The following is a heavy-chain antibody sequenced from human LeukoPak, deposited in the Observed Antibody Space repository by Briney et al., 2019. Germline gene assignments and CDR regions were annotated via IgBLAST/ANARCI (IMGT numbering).Heavy chain of an antibody. CDR2: IYTSGST. J-gene: IGHJ3*02. CDR3: ARFCGVAYCGGDCYSCDAFDI. V-gene: IGHV4-4*07. D-gene: IGHD2-21*01. CDR1: GGSISSYY. Sequence: SETLSLTCTVSGGSISSYYWSWIRQPAGKGLEWIGRIYTSGSTNYNPSLKSRVTMSVDTSKNQFSLKLSSVTAADTAVYYCARFCGVAYCGGDCYSCDAFDIWGQGTVVTVSS.